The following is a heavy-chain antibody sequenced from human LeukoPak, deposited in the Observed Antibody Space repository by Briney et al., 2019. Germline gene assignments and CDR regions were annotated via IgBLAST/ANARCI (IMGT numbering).Heavy chain of an antibody. Sequence: SETLSLTCTVSGGSISGYYWSWIRQPPGKGLEWIGEINHSGSTNYIPSLKSRVTISVDTSKNQFSLKLSSVTAEDTAVYYCARGPSGYHNTGGQGTLVTVSS. CDR3: ARGPSGYHNT. J-gene: IGHJ4*02. D-gene: IGHD5-12*01. CDR1: GGSISGYY. V-gene: IGHV4-34*01. CDR2: INHSGST.